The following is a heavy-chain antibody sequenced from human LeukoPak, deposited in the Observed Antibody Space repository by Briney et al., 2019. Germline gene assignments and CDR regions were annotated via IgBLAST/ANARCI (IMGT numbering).Heavy chain of an antibody. Sequence: RGSLRLSCAASGFTFSSYGMHWVRQAPGKGLEWVAVIWYDGSNKYYADSVKGRFTISRDNSKNTLYLQMNSLRAEDTAVYYCARGGEYSGYDNYFDYWGQGTLVTVSS. CDR3: ARGGEYSGYDNYFDY. V-gene: IGHV3-33*01. CDR2: IWYDGSNK. CDR1: GFTFSSYG. J-gene: IGHJ4*02. D-gene: IGHD5-12*01.